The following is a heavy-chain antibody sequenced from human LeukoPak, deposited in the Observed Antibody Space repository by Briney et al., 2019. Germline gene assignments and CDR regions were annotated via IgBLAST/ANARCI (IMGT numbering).Heavy chain of an antibody. Sequence: GGSLRLSCAASGFTVSSNYMSWVRQAPGKGLEWVSVIYSGGSTYYADSVKGRFTISRDSSKNTLYLQMNSLRAEDTAVYYCARDAETYSSGWYGNWGQGTLVTVSS. J-gene: IGHJ4*02. V-gene: IGHV3-66*01. CDR2: IYSGGST. CDR1: GFTVSSNY. D-gene: IGHD6-19*01. CDR3: ARDAETYSSGWYGN.